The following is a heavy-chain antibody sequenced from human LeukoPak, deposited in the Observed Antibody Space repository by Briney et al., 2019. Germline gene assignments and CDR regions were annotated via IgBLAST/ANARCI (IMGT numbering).Heavy chain of an antibody. CDR3: ARAYCSGGSCPYWYFDL. CDR2: FSTNGKTI. CDR1: GSTFSSYD. V-gene: IGHV3-48*03. D-gene: IGHD2-15*01. Sequence: PGGSLRLSCAASGSTFSSYDMHWVRQAPGKGLEWVSYFSTNGKTIHYADSVKGRFTISRDNAKNTLYLQMNSLRAEDTAVYYCARAYCSGGSCPYWYFDLWGRGTLVTVSS. J-gene: IGHJ2*01.